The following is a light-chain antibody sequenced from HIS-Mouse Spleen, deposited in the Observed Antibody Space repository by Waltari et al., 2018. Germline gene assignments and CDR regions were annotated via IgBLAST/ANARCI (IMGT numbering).Light chain of an antibody. V-gene: IGLV1-44*01. CDR1: SSNIGSNT. CDR3: AAWDDSLNGVV. CDR2: SNN. J-gene: IGLJ2*01. Sequence: QSVLTQPPSASGTPGQRVTISCSGSSSNIGSNTVNWYQQLPGTAPNLLTYSNNQRPSGVPDRFSGSKSGTSASLASSGLQSEDEADYYCAAWDDSLNGVVFGGGTKLTVL.